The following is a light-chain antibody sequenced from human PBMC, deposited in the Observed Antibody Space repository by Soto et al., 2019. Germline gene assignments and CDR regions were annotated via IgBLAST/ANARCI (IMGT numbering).Light chain of an antibody. V-gene: IGLV2-14*01. CDR2: EVI. CDR3: TSYTTVATWV. Sequence: QSALTQPASVSGSPGQSITISCTGTSSDVGGYNYVSWYQHHPGEAPKLMIYEVINRPSGVSNRFSGSKSGNTASLTISGLQTEDEADYYCTSYTTVATWVFGGGTKLTVL. CDR1: SSDVGGYNY. J-gene: IGLJ3*02.